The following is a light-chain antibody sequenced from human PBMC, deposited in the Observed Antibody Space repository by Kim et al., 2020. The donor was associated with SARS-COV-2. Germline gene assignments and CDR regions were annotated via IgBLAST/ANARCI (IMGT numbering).Light chain of an antibody. Sequence: DIQMTQSPSTLSASVGDRITITCRASQSIDSWVAWYQQKPGKAPKLLIYKASSLKSGVPSRFSGSGSGTEFTLTTSSLQPDDFATYYCQQDRSYPWTFGQGTKVDIK. CDR2: KAS. J-gene: IGKJ1*01. CDR3: QQDRSYPWT. V-gene: IGKV1-5*03. CDR1: QSIDSW.